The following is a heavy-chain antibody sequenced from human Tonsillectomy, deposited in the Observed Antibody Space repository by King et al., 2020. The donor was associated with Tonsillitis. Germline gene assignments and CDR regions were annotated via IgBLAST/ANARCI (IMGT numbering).Heavy chain of an antibody. CDR3: ARDSDNFGSGSRTAPDY. D-gene: IGHD3-3*01. CDR2: LNPNSGGT. CDR1: GYTFTDYY. V-gene: IGHV1-2*02. J-gene: IGHJ4*02. Sequence: VQLVESGAEVKKPGASVKVSCKASGYTFTDYYMYWVRQAPGQGLEWMGWLNPNSGGTNYAQKFQGRVTMTRDTSISTVYMELGRLRSDDTAVYYCARDSDNFGSGSRTAPDYWGQGTLVTVSS.